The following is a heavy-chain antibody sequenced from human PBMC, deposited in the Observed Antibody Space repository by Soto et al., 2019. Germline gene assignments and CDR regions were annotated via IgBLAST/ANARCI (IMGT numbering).Heavy chain of an antibody. Sequence: QVQLQESGPGLVKPSQTLSLTCTVSAGSISSGGYYWSWIRQHPGKGLEWIGYIYYSGGTYYNPSLKSRVTRSVDTSKNPFSLKLSSVTAADTAVYYCARLGSYYDSSGYKWAWFDPWGQGTLVTVSS. J-gene: IGHJ5*02. V-gene: IGHV4-31*03. CDR3: ARLGSYYDSSGYKWAWFDP. CDR2: IYYSGGT. D-gene: IGHD3-22*01. CDR1: AGSISSGGYY.